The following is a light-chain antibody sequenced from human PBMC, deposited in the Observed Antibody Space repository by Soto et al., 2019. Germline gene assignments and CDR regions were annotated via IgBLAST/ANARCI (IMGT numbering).Light chain of an antibody. Sequence: QSVLTQPASVSGSPGQSITISCTGTSSDLGDYNSVSWYQHHPDKAPKLMIYNVNYRPSGVSNRFSGYKSGNTASLTISGLQAEDEADYYCSSYTSSDTVVFGGGTKLTV. CDR1: SSDLGDYNS. V-gene: IGLV2-14*03. J-gene: IGLJ3*02. CDR2: NVN. CDR3: SSYTSSDTVV.